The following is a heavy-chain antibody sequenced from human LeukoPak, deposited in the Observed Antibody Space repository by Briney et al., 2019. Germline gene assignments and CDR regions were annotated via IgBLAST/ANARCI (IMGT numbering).Heavy chain of an antibody. CDR1: GYTFSNYW. D-gene: IGHD3-10*01. CDR3: AIFGDKYGSGSYGDS. CDR2: IYPDDSDT. J-gene: IGHJ5*01. Sequence: HGESLKISCKGLGYTFSNYWIGWVRQMPGKGLEWMGIIYPDDSDTRYSPSFQGQVTISADKSITTAFLQWSSLKASDTAMYYCAIFGDKYGSGSYGDSWGQGTLVTVSS. V-gene: IGHV5-51*01.